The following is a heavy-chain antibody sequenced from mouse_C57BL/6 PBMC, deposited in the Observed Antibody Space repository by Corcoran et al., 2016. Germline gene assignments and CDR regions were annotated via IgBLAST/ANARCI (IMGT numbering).Heavy chain of an antibody. Sequence: QIQLVQSGPELKKPGETVKISCKASGYTFTTYGMSWVKQAPGKGLKWMGWINTYSGVPTYADDFKGRFAFSLETSASTAYLQINNLKNEDTATYFCARGGTTLASRGTMDYCGQGTSVTVSS. CDR3: ARGGTTLASRGTMDY. J-gene: IGHJ4*01. CDR1: GYTFTTYG. V-gene: IGHV9-3*01. CDR2: INTYSGVP. D-gene: IGHD1-1*01.